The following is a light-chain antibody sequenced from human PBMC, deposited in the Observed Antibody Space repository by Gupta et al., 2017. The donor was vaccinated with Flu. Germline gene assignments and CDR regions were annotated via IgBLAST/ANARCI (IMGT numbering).Light chain of an antibody. CDR3: QQDDLSPQT. Sequence: VTLSLSAGEVDSVSCRACQRLRSAYVAWYQQKRGRSPNVLICGAACRATGSPDRFSGGGSGTYFTLTISRREPEDFAVYYCQQDDLSPQTFGQGTKVEV. CDR2: GAA. J-gene: IGKJ1*01. V-gene: IGKV3-20*01. CDR1: QRLRSAY.